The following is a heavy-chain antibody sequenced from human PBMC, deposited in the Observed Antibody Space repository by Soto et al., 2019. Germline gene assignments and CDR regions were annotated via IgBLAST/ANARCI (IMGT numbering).Heavy chain of an antibody. CDR2: ISVYNGNA. CDR3: ARRGRGDFPSWFVP. J-gene: IGHJ5*02. Sequence: QVQLVQSGAEVKKPGASVKVSCKASGYTFITYGISWVRQAPGQGLEWMGWISVYNGNAKYAQNLQDRVTMTAHTSTNPPYMELRSLRSDDTAVYYCARRGRGDFPSWFVPWGQGTLVTVSS. V-gene: IGHV1-18*01. D-gene: IGHD3-16*01. CDR1: GYTFITYG.